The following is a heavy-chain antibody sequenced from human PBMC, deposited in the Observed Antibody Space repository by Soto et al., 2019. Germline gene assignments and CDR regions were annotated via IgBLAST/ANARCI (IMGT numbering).Heavy chain of an antibody. J-gene: IGHJ4*02. V-gene: IGHV3-23*01. CDR1: GFTFSSYS. D-gene: IGHD6-13*01. Sequence: EVQLLESGGGLVQPGGSLRISCAASGFTFSSYSMTWVRQAPGKGLEWVSAISGSGGSAYYADSVKGRFTISRDNSKNTLYLQMNSLRAEDTAVYYCAKKDGSWYHPAGDYWGQGTLVTVSP. CDR3: AKKDGSWYHPAGDY. CDR2: ISGSGGSA.